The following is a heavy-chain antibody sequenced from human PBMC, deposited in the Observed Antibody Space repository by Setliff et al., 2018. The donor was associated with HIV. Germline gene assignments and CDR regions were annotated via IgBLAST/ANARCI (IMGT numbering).Heavy chain of an antibody. CDR3: ARQNGALNY. J-gene: IGHJ4*02. Sequence: PGGSLRLSCAASGFTFSAYSTNWVRQAPGKGLEWVANIKEDGSEKYYVDSVRGRFTVSRDNAKNSLYLQMNSLRVADTAIYYCARQNGALNYWGQGTLVTVSS. D-gene: IGHD2-8*01. CDR2: IKEDGSEK. CDR1: GFTFSAYS. V-gene: IGHV3-7*03.